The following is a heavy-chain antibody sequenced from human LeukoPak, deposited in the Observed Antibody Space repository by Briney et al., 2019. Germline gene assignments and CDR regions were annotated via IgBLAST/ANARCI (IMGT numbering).Heavy chain of an antibody. D-gene: IGHD4-17*01. J-gene: IGHJ6*03. CDR2: ISSSGSTI. Sequence: GGSLRLSCAASGFTFSDYYMSWIRQAPGKGLEWVSYISSSGSTIYYADSVKGRFTISRDNAKNSLYLQMNSLRAEDTAVYYCARRAVTQYYYYYYYMDVWGKGTTVTISS. CDR3: ARRAVTQYYYYYYYMDV. V-gene: IGHV3-11*01. CDR1: GFTFSDYY.